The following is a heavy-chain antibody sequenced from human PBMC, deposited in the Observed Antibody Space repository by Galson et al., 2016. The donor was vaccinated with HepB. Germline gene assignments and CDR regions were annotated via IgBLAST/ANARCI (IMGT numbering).Heavy chain of an antibody. CDR3: ARHYKLQYYYYHGIDV. V-gene: IGHV4-34*01. Sequence: SETLSLTCAVSGGSFSGYYWTWIRQAPRKGLEWIGEVNHGGSTNYNPSLKSRVTISADTSKNEFSLKMTSVTAADTAIYYCARHYKLQYYYYHGIDVWGQGTTVTVSS. CDR2: VNHGGST. CDR1: GGSFSGYY. D-gene: IGHD4-11*01. J-gene: IGHJ6*02.